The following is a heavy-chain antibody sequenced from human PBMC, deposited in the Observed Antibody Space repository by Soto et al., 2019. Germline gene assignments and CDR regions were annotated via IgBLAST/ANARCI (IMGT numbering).Heavy chain of an antibody. J-gene: IGHJ3*02. CDR2: IYSGGST. CDR3: ARDFRLDAFDI. V-gene: IGHV3-53*01. CDR1: GFTVSSNY. Sequence: GGSLRLSCAASGFTVSSNYMSWVRQAPGKGLEWVSVIYSGGSTYYADSVKGRFTISRDNAKNSLYLQMNGLRAEDTAVYYCARDFRLDAFDIWGQGTMVTVSS.